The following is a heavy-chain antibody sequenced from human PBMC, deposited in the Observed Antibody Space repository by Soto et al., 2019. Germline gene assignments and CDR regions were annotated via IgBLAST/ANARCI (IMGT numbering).Heavy chain of an antibody. D-gene: IGHD2-15*01. Sequence: SETLSLTCTVSGGSINSNNYYWAWIRQPPGKGLAWIASIYYDGSTYYNPSLKSRVSISVDTSKNHFSLKLSSATTADTAVYYCAKVVVAATRHTDFDSWGQGTLVTVSS. CDR1: GGSINSNNYY. J-gene: IGHJ4*02. CDR2: IYYDGST. V-gene: IGHV4-39*02. CDR3: AKVVVAATRHTDFDS.